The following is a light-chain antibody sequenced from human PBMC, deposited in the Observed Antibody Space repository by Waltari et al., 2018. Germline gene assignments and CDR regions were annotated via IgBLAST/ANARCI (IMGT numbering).Light chain of an antibody. CDR3: MQALQTPYT. V-gene: IGKV2-28*01. Sequence: DIVMTQSPLSLPGTPGEPASISCSSSQSLLHTNGYNYMDWYLQKPGQSPQLLIYLGSNRASGVPDRFSGSGSGTDFTLKISRVEAEDLGVYYCMQALQTPYTFGQGTKLEIK. J-gene: IGKJ2*01. CDR2: LGS. CDR1: QSLLHTNGYNY.